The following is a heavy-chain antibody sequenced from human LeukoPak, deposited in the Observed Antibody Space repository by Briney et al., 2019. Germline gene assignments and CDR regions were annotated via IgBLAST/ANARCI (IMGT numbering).Heavy chain of an antibody. CDR1: GDSISTYY. CDR2: VFHSGST. D-gene: IGHD3-22*01. Sequence: PETLSLTCTVSGDSISTYYWSWIRQPPGKGLEWIGYVFHSGSTNYNPSLKSRVTISVDTSKNQFSLILTSVTAADTAVYYCARAGNGYYPFDYWGQGTLVTVSS. J-gene: IGHJ4*02. V-gene: IGHV4-59*01. CDR3: ARAGNGYYPFDY.